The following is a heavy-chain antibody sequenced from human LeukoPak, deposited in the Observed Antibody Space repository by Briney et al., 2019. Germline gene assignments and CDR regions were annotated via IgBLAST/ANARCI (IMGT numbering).Heavy chain of an antibody. J-gene: IGHJ4*02. CDR1: GGTFSSYA. D-gene: IGHD2-2*01. V-gene: IGHV1-8*03. CDR2: MNPNSGNT. Sequence: GASVKVSCKASGGTFSSYAINWVRQATGQGLEWMGWMNPNSGNTGYAQKFQGRVTITRNTSISTAYMELSSLRSEDTAVYYCARAPTPAAPFDYWGQGTLVTVSS. CDR3: ARAPTPAAPFDY.